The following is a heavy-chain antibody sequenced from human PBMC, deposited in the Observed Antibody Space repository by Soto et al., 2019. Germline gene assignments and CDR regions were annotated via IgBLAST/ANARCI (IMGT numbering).Heavy chain of an antibody. Sequence: QVQLVQSGAEVKKPGASVKVSCKASGYTFTSYDINWVRQATGQGLEWMRGMNPNSGNTGYAQKFQGRVTMTRNTSISTAYMELSSLRSEDTAVYYSARGITIFGAVDPGGQGTLVTVSS. CDR2: MNPNSGNT. J-gene: IGHJ5*02. V-gene: IGHV1-8*01. CDR3: ARGITIFGAVDP. CDR1: GYTFTSYD. D-gene: IGHD3-3*01.